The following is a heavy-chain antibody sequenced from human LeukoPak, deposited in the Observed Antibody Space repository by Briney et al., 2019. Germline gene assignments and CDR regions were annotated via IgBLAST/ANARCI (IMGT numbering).Heavy chain of an antibody. CDR3: ARGSGYYGSGSPNWFDP. Sequence: SGGSLRLSCAASGFTFSSYGMHWVRQAPGKGLEWVAVIWYDGSNKYYADSVKGRFTISRDNSKNTLYLQMNSLRAEDTAVYYCARGSGYYGSGSPNWFDPWGQGTLVTVSS. V-gene: IGHV3-33*01. J-gene: IGHJ5*02. CDR2: IWYDGSNK. CDR1: GFTFSSYG. D-gene: IGHD3-10*01.